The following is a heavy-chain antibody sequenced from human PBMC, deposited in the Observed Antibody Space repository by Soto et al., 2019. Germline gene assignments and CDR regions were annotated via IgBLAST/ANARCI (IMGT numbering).Heavy chain of an antibody. CDR1: GFTVSSNY. J-gene: IGHJ4*02. D-gene: IGHD6-13*01. Sequence: GGSLILSCAASGFTVSSNYMSWVRQAPGKGLEWVSVIYSGGSTYYADSVKGRFTISRDNSKNTLYLQMNSLRAEDTAVYYCARLSIAAAGTGFDYWGQGTLVTVSS. CDR3: ARLSIAAAGTGFDY. V-gene: IGHV3-66*01. CDR2: IYSGGST.